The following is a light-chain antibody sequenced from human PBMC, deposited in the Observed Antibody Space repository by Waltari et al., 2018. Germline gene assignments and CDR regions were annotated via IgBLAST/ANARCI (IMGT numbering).Light chain of an antibody. V-gene: IGKV3-15*01. Sequence: EIVMTQSPATLSVSPGERATLSCRASQSVSSNLAWYQQKPGQAPRLLIYAASTRATGIPAMFSGRGSGTEFTLTISSLQSEDVAVYYCQQYNNWPPGDTFGQGTKLEI. J-gene: IGKJ2*01. CDR1: QSVSSN. CDR3: QQYNNWPPGDT. CDR2: AAS.